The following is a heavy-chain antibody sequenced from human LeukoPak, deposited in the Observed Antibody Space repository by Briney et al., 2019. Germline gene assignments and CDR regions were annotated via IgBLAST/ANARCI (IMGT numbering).Heavy chain of an antibody. J-gene: IGHJ6*04. Sequence: ASVKVSCKASGGTFSSYAISWARQAPGQGLEWMGGIIPIFGTANYAQKFQGRVTITADESTSTAYMELSSLRSEDTAVYYCARANCSGGSCYSEYYYGMDVWGKGTTVTVSS. V-gene: IGHV1-69*13. CDR3: ARANCSGGSCYSEYYYGMDV. D-gene: IGHD2-15*01. CDR2: IIPIFGTA. CDR1: GGTFSSYA.